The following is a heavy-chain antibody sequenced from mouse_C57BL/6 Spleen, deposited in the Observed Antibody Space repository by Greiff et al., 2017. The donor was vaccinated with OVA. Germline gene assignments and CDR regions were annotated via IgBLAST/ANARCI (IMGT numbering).Heavy chain of an antibody. V-gene: IGHV2-5*01. D-gene: IGHD2-4*01. CDR3: AKKEGYDYDGGFAY. CDR2: IWRGGST. J-gene: IGHJ3*01. Sequence: QVQLQQSGPGLVQPSQSLSITCTVSGFSLTSYGVHWARQSPGKGLEWLGVIWRGGSTDYNAAFMSRLSITKDNSKSQVFFKMNSLQADDTAIYYCAKKEGYDYDGGFAYWGQGTLVTVSA. CDR1: GFSLTSYG.